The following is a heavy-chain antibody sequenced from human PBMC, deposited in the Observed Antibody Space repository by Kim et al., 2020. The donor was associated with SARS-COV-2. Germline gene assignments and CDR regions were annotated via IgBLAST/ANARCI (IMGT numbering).Heavy chain of an antibody. D-gene: IGHD5-12*01. CDR1: GFTFSSYW. CDR2: INSDGSST. J-gene: IGHJ3*02. V-gene: IGHV3-74*01. Sequence: GGSLRLSCAASGFTFSSYWMHWVRQAPGKGLVWVSRINSDGSSTSYADSVKGRFTISRDNAKNTLYLQMNSLRAEDTAVYYCARVKMATIHDAFDIWGQGTMVTVSS. CDR3: ARVKMATIHDAFDI.